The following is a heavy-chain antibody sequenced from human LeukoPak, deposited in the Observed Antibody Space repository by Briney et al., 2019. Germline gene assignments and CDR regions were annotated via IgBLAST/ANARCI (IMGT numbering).Heavy chain of an antibody. D-gene: IGHD3-9*01. CDR3: AKDGAYDILTGYPDY. V-gene: IGHV3-9*01. J-gene: IGHJ4*02. CDR1: GFTFDDYA. CDR2: ISWNSGSI. Sequence: GGSLRLSCAASGFTFDDYAMHWVRQAPGKGLEWVSGISWNSGSIGYADSVKGRFTISIDNAKNSLYLQMNSLRAEDTALYYCAKDGAYDILTGYPDYWGQGTLVTVSS.